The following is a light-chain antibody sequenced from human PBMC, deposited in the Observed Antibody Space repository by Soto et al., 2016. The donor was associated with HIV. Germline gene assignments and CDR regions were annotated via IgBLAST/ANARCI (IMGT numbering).Light chain of an antibody. CDR2: STS. CDR3: QQYNSYPLT. Sequence: DFQLTQSPPSVSASVGDRVTISCRASQGISDWLAWYQQKPGKAPKLLIYSTSSLENGVPSRFSGSGSGTEFTLTISSLQPEDFATYYCQQYNSYPLTFGGGTKVEIK. J-gene: IGKJ4*01. CDR1: QGISDW. V-gene: IGKV1D-16*01.